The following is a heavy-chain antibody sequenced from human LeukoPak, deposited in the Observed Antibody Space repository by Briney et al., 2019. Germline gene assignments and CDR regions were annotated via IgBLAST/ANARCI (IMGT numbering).Heavy chain of an antibody. D-gene: IGHD6-13*01. V-gene: IGHV4-4*09. CDR3: AREGSSWYFDY. CDR2: IYTSGST. Sequence: SETLSLTCTVPGGSISSYYWSWLRQPPGKGLEWIGYIYTSGSTNYNPSLKSRVTISVDTSKNQFSLKLSSVTAADTAVYYCAREGSSWYFDYWGQGTLVTVSS. CDR1: GGSISSYY. J-gene: IGHJ4*02.